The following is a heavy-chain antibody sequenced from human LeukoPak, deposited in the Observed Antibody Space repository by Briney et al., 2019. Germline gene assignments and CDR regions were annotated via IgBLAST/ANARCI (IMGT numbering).Heavy chain of an antibody. CDR1: GGSFSGYY. V-gene: IGHV4-34*01. CDR3: AGAGGAVAIDY. D-gene: IGHD6-19*01. Sequence: SETLSLTCAVYGGSFSGYYWTWIRQPPGKGLEWIGEINHSGSTKYNPSLKSRVTLSVDTSKNQFSLKLSSVTAADTAVYYCAGAGGAVAIDYWGQGTLVTVSS. J-gene: IGHJ4*02. CDR2: INHSGST.